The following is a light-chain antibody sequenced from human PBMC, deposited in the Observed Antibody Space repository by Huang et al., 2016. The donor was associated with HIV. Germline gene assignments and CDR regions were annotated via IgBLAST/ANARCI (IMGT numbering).Light chain of an antibody. CDR3: QQTSSVPLT. Sequence: DIQMTQSPSSLSASVGDRISITCRASQTISTFLNWYQQQPGKAPKLLIYAASNLQSGVSSRFSCTGSGTHFTLTVTGLQPDDFATYFCQQTSSVPLTFGGGTRVE. J-gene: IGKJ4*01. CDR1: QTISTF. CDR2: AAS. V-gene: IGKV1-39*01.